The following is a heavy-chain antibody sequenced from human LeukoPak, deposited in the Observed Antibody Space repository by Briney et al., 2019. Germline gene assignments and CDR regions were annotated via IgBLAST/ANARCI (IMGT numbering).Heavy chain of an antibody. V-gene: IGHV4-59*01. CDR2: IYYSGST. D-gene: IGHD4-23*01. J-gene: IGHJ4*02. CDR3: ARVQAYGGKGYFDY. CDR1: GGSTSSSY. Sequence: SETLSLTCTVSGGSTSSSYRSWIRPPPGKGLERIGYIYYSGSTNYNPSLKSRVTISVDTPKNQFSLKLSSVTAADTAVYYCARVQAYGGKGYFDYWGQGTLVTVSS.